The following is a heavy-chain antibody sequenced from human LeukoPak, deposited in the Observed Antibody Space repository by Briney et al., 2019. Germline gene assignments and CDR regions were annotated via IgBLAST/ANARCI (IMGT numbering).Heavy chain of an antibody. CDR3: ARVFVGTADY. J-gene: IGHJ4*02. CDR2: NSSNSYNI. CDR1: GFIFRNYV. V-gene: IGHV3-48*01. Sequence: GGSLRLSCAASGFIFRNYVVAWVRQAPGKGLEWVSYNSSNSYNIYHADSVKGRFTISRDNAENSLYLQMNSLRVEDTAVYYCARVFVGTADYWGQGTLVTVSS. D-gene: IGHD6-13*01.